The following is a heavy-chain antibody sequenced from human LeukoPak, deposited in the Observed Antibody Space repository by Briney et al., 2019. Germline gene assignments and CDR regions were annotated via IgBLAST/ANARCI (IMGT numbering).Heavy chain of an antibody. V-gene: IGHV3-7*01. D-gene: IGHD5-12*01. CDR1: GFTFSSYW. Sequence: GGSLRLSCAASGFTFSSYWMSRVRQAPGKGLEWVANVKLDGSEKSYVDSVEGRFTISRDNAKNSLYLQMNSLRAEDTAVYYCARDLVVATFDYWGQGTLVTVSS. CDR3: ARDLVVATFDY. J-gene: IGHJ4*02. CDR2: VKLDGSEK.